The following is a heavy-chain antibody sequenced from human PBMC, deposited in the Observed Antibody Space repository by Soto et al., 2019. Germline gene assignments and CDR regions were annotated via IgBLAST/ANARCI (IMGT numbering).Heavy chain of an antibody. Sequence: EAQLLESGGDWAQPGGSLRLSCAASGFTFSSHGMSWVRQAPGKGLEWIAGLSRGGGTTYYADSVMGRFTISRDNSKNTLDLIMNSLKVEDTALYYCAKDGQYRTDGFDVWGQGTMVTVSS. CDR3: AKDGQYRTDGFDV. CDR2: LSRGGGTT. V-gene: IGHV3-23*01. CDR1: GFTFSSHG. D-gene: IGHD6-6*01. J-gene: IGHJ3*01.